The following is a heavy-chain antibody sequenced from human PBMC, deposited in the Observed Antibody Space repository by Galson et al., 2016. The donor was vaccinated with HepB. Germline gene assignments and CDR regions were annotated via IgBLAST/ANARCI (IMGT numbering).Heavy chain of an antibody. V-gene: IGHV4-39*01. D-gene: IGHD3-16*01. J-gene: IGHJ4*02. CDR3: ASRFSHGIMRDY. CDR2: IYNSGST. CDR1: GGSFSSTSFS. Sequence: ETLSLTCAVSGGSFSSTSFSWGWIRQPPGKGLEWIGNIYNSGSTYYNPSLKSRVTISVDTSKNQFSLNLTSVTAADTAVYYCASRFSHGIMRDYWGQGTLVTVS.